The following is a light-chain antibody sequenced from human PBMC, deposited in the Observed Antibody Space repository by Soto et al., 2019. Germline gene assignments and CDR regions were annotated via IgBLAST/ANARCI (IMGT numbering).Light chain of an antibody. J-gene: IGKJ3*01. CDR3: QQYGRSPFT. CDR1: QSIYLNA. CDR2: GAS. Sequence: EIVLTQSPGTLSLSPGERATLSCRASQSIYLNALAWYQQKPGQTPRLLIYGASTRATNIPDRFSGSGSRTDFALTISRLEPEDFAMYYCQQYGRSPFTLGPGTRVDLK. V-gene: IGKV3-20*01.